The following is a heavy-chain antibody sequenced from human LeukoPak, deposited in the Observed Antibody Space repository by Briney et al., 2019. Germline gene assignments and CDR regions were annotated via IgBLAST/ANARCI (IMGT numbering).Heavy chain of an antibody. V-gene: IGHV4-34*01. CDR2: INHSGST. J-gene: IGHJ5*02. CDR3: ARVRNLRNWFDP. CDR1: GGSFSGYY. Sequence: SETLSLTCAVYGGSFSGYYWSWIRQPPGKGLEWIGEINHSGSTNYNPSLKSRVTISVDTYKNQFSLKLSSVTAADTAVYYCARVRNLRNWFDPWGQGTLVTVSS.